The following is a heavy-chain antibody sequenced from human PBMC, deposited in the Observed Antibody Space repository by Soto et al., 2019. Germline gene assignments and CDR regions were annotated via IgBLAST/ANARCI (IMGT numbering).Heavy chain of an antibody. Sequence: SGPTLVNPTQTLTLTCTFSGFSLSTSGVGVGWIRQPPGKALEWLALIYWNDDKRYSPSLKSRLTITKDTSKNQVVLTMTNMDPVDTATYYCAHSRYYDFWSGYILFDPWGQGTLVTVSS. D-gene: IGHD3-3*01. J-gene: IGHJ5*02. V-gene: IGHV2-5*01. CDR1: GFSLSTSGVG. CDR3: AHSRYYDFWSGYILFDP. CDR2: IYWNDDK.